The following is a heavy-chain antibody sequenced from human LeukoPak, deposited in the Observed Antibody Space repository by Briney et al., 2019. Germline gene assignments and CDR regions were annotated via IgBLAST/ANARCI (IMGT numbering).Heavy chain of an antibody. Sequence: GGSLRLSCEASGFTFGSHAMYWVRQAPGKGVGWVSGIFGTGGTPHYADSVKGRFTISRDNPRNTVYLQINSLRDDDTAVYYCGKTTVGYSSGQKPAWPVDFWGQGTLVTVSS. V-gene: IGHV3-23*01. CDR3: GKTTVGYSSGQKPAWPVDF. D-gene: IGHD5-18*01. CDR1: GFTFGSHA. J-gene: IGHJ4*02. CDR2: IFGTGGTP.